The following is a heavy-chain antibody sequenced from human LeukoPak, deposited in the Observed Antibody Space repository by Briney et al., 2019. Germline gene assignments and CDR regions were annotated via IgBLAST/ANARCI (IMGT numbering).Heavy chain of an antibody. J-gene: IGHJ4*02. Sequence: GGSLRLSCAASGYTFSSSSMNWVRRAPGEGLGRVSYISTSSSNIYYADSVKGRFTISRDNAKNSLYLQMNSLRADDTAVYYCARVRGGYYFDYWGQGTLVTVSS. CDR2: ISTSSSNI. CDR3: ARVRGGYYFDY. CDR1: GYTFSSSS. V-gene: IGHV3-48*04. D-gene: IGHD6-25*01.